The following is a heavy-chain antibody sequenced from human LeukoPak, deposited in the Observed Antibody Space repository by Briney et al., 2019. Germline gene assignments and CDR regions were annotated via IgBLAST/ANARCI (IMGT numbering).Heavy chain of an antibody. CDR1: GGSINSYY. CDR3: ARVGPAGSGYYFYDFDI. V-gene: IGHV4-59*01. CDR2: IYYGGST. D-gene: IGHD3-22*01. J-gene: IGHJ3*02. Sequence: NPSETLSLTCTVSGGSINSYYWSWIGQPPGKGMEWIGYIYYGGSTTYNPSLKSRVAMSVDTSKSQISVKLSSVTAADTALYYCARVGPAGSGYYFYDFDIWGQRAMVTVSS.